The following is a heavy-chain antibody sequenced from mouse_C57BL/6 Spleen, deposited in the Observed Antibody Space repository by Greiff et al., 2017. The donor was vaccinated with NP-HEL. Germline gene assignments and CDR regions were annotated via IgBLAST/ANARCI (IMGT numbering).Heavy chain of an antibody. J-gene: IGHJ2*01. CDR1: GYAFSSYW. CDR3: ARSGGYDSNYVGFDY. V-gene: IGHV1-80*01. Sequence: VQLQQSGAELVKPGASVKISCKASGYAFSSYWMNWVKQRPGKGLEWIGQIYPGDGDTNYNGKFKGKATLTADKSSSTAYMQLSSLTSEDSAVYFCARSGGYDSNYVGFDYWGQGTTLTVSS. D-gene: IGHD2-5*01. CDR2: IYPGDGDT.